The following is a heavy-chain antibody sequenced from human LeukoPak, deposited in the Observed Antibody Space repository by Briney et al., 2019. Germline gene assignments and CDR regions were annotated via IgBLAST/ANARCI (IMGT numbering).Heavy chain of an antibody. CDR1: GGSISSNSYY. V-gene: IGHV4-39*07. Sequence: SETLSLTCAVSGGSISSNSYYWGWIRQPPGKGLEWIGSIYYSGSTYYNPSLKSRVTISVDTSKNQFSLKLSSVTAADTAVYYCARGLGYSYGATLDYWGQGTLVTVSS. J-gene: IGHJ4*02. CDR3: ARGLGYSYGATLDY. D-gene: IGHD5-18*01. CDR2: IYYSGST.